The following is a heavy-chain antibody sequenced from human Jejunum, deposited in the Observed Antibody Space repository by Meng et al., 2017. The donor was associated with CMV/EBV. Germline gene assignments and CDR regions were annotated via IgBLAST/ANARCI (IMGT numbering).Heavy chain of an antibody. J-gene: IGHJ4*02. V-gene: IGHV3-30-3*01. Sequence: LGEAGAAVVQPGRALRVSCAVSGLPVVSYAMPWVRHAPGKGLECVAPISYDGSNEYYTDSVKGRFTISRDNSNNTLYLQMNSLRAEDTAVYYCARGNIGGGSWFKVFDYWGQGTLVTVSS. CDR1: GLPVVSYA. D-gene: IGHD6-13*01. CDR2: ISYDGSNE. CDR3: ARGNIGGGSWFKVFDY.